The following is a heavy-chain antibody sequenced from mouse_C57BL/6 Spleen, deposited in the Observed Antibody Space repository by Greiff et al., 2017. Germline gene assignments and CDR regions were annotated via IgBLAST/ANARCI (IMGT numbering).Heavy chain of an antibody. CDR3: AREVSTTVVATYWYCDV. V-gene: IGHV14-3*01. Sequence: VQLQQSVAELVRPGASVKLSCTASGFNIKNTYMHWVKQRPEQGLEWIGRLDPANGNTKYAPKFQGKATITADTSSNTAYLQLRSLTSEDTAIYYCAREVSTTVVATYWYCDVWGTGTTVTVAA. CDR1: GFNIKNTY. J-gene: IGHJ1*03. CDR2: LDPANGNT. D-gene: IGHD1-1*01.